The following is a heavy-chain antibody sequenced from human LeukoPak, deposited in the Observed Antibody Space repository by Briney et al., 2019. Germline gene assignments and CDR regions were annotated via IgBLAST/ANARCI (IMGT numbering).Heavy chain of an antibody. J-gene: IGHJ3*02. CDR1: GGSISSYY. V-gene: IGHV4-59*01. CDR2: IYYSGST. Sequence: PSETLSLTCTVSGGSISSYYWSWIRQPPGKGLEWIGYIYYSGSTNYNPSLKSRVTISVDTSKNQFSLKLSSVTAADTAVYYCARDAGRTTGTIGAFDIWGQGTMVTVSS. CDR3: ARDAGRTTGTIGAFDI. D-gene: IGHD1-1*01.